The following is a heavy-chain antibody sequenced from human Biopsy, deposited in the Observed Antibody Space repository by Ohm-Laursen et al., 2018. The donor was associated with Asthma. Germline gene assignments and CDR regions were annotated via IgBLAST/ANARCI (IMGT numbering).Heavy chain of an antibody. CDR2: ISKDASTQ. CDR1: GFSFSNFA. Sequence: LRLSCADSGFSFSNFAIHWVRQAPGKGLEWVGVISKDASTQDYADSVKGRFTMARDNSKNTLDLQMNSLREEDTAVYYCVRDGTDDAFDIWGQGTVVSVSS. CDR3: VRDGTDDAFDI. J-gene: IGHJ3*02. V-gene: IGHV3-30*01. D-gene: IGHD1-1*01.